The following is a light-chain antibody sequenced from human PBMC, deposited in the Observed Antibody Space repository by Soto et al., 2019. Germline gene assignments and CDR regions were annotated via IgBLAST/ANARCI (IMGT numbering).Light chain of an antibody. CDR2: SAS. V-gene: IGKV3-20*01. CDR1: QSVSTAY. CDR3: RQYDSSPCP. J-gene: IGKJ2*01. Sequence: DIVLTHSPGTLSLSAGERATISCRASQSVSTAYLAWHQQKPGQAPRLIIYSASSRDTGIPDRFSGSGSGTDFTLTISRLEPEDFAVYYCRQYDSSPCPFGKRTK.